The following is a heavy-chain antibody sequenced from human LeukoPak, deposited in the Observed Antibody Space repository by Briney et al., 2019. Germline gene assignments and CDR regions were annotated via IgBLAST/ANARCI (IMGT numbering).Heavy chain of an antibody. J-gene: IGHJ6*02. CDR3: ASERAGATTDYYYYGMDV. CDR2: INPNSGGT. V-gene: IGHV1-2*02. CDR1: GYTFTGYY. Sequence: ASVTVSCKASGYTFTGYYMHWVRQAPGQGLEWMGWINPNSGGTNYAQKFQGRVTMTRDTSISTAYMELSRLRSDDTAVYYCASERAGATTDYYYYGMDVWGQGTTVTVSS. D-gene: IGHD1-26*01.